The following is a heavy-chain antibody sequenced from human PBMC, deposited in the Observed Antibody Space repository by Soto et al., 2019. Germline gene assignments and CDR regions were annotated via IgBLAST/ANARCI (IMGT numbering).Heavy chain of an antibody. CDR1: GYTFTSYG. CDR3: ARGDYDFWSGAVAAYDY. J-gene: IGHJ4*02. Sequence: ASVKVSCKASGYTFTSYGISWVRQAPGQGLEWMGWISAYNGNTNYAQKLQGRVTMTTDTSTSTAYMELRSLRSDDTAVYYCARGDYDFWSGAVAAYDYWGQGTLVTVSS. D-gene: IGHD3-3*01. CDR2: ISAYNGNT. V-gene: IGHV1-18*04.